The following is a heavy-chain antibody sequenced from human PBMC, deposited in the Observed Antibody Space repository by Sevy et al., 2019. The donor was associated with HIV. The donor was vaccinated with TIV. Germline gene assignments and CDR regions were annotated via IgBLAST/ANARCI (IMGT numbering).Heavy chain of an antibody. CDR2: ISSNGGST. D-gene: IGHD2-2*01. Sequence: GGSLRLSCSASGFTFSSYAMHWVRQAPGKGLEYVSAISSNGGSTYYADSVKGRFTISRDNSKNTLYLQMSSLRAEDTDVYYCVKELGYCSSTSCLKYYYYYMDVWGKGTTVTVSS. J-gene: IGHJ6*03. V-gene: IGHV3-64D*06. CDR3: VKELGYCSSTSCLKYYYYYMDV. CDR1: GFTFSSYA.